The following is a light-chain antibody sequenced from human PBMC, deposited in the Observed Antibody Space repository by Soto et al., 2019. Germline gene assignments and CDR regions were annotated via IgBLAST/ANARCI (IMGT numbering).Light chain of an antibody. CDR1: QSVSSY. CDR2: DAS. V-gene: IGKV3-11*01. Sequence: EIVLTQSPATLSLSPGERDTLSCRDSQSVSSYLAWYQQKPGQAPRLLIYDASNRATGIPARFSGSGSGTDFTLTISSLEPEDFAVYYCQQRSNSWTFGQGTKVDIK. J-gene: IGKJ1*01. CDR3: QQRSNSWT.